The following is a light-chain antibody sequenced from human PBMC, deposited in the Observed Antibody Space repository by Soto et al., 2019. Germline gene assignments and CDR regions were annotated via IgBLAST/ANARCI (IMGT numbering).Light chain of an antibody. V-gene: IGLV2-11*01. Sequence: QSALTQPRSVSGSPGQSVTLSCTGTSSDVGSYNYVSWYQHHPGKAPKLMIYDVTKRPSGVPDRCSGSKSANTASLTISGLQAEDEAYYSYCSSAASNPNVFGIRTKLTDL. CDR3: CSSAASNPNV. CDR2: DVT. CDR1: SSDVGSYNY. J-gene: IGLJ1*01.